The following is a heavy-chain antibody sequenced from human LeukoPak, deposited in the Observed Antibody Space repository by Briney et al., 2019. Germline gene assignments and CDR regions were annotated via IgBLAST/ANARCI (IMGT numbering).Heavy chain of an antibody. CDR3: ARDYKDALAN. J-gene: IGHJ4*02. Sequence: PGGSLRLSCAASGFTFSDYSMNWVRQAPGKGLEWISYIGIDSGNTNYADSVKGRFTISGDKAKNSLYLQMNSLRVEDTAVYYCARDYKDALANWGQGPRVTVS. D-gene: IGHD1-1*01. CDR2: IGIDSGNT. CDR1: GFTFSDYS. V-gene: IGHV3-48*01.